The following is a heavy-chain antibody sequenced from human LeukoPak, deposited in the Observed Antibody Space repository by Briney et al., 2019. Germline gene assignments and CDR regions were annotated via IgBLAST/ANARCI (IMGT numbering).Heavy chain of an antibody. J-gene: IGHJ4*02. V-gene: IGHV1-8*03. D-gene: IGHD3-22*01. CDR1: GGTFSTFP. CDR3: ARVDGSPDY. CDR2: MNPNSGYT. Sequence: ASVKVSCKASGGTFSTFPISWVRQAPGQGLEWMGWMNPNSGYTGYAQQFQGRVTITRNTSISTAYMELSSLRSEDTAVYYCARVDGSPDYWGQGTLVTVSS.